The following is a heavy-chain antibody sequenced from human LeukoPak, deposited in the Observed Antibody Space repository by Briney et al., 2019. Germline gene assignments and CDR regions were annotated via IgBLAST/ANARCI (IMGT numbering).Heavy chain of an antibody. D-gene: IGHD4-11*01. J-gene: IGHJ5*02. CDR3: ARGKIYSNYVGWFDP. Sequence: SETLSLTCNVSGGSISSSSYYWGWVRQPPGKGLEWIGSMFYGGTTYYNPSLKSRVTISVDTSKNQFSLKLSSVTAADTAVYYCARGKIYSNYVGWFDPWGQGTLVTVSS. CDR1: GGSISSSSYY. CDR2: MFYGGTT. V-gene: IGHV4-39*07.